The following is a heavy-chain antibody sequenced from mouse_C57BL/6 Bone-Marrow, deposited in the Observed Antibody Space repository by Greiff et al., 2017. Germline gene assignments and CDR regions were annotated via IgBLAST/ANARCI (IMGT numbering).Heavy chain of an antibody. CDR1: GFSLTSYG. Sequence: QVQLKQSGPGLVQPSQSLSITCTVSGFSLTSYGVHWVRQSPGKGLEWLGVIWRGGSTDYNAAFMSRLSITKDNSKSQVFFKMNSLQADDTAIYYCATSYYYGPRESSWYFDVWGTGTTVTVSS. J-gene: IGHJ1*03. D-gene: IGHD1-1*01. CDR2: IWRGGST. V-gene: IGHV2-5*01. CDR3: ATSYYYGPRESSWYFDV.